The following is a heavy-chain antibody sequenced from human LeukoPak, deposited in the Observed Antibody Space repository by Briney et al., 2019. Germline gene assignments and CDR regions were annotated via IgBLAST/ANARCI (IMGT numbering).Heavy chain of an antibody. D-gene: IGHD3-10*01. CDR3: ARVRISWFGELAWFDP. Sequence: PSGTLSLTCAVSGGSISSSNWWSWVRQPPGKGLEWIGEIYHSGSTNYNPSLKSRVTISVDMSKNQFSLKLSSVTAADTAVYYCARVRISWFGELAWFDPWGQGTLVTVSS. V-gene: IGHV4-4*02. J-gene: IGHJ5*02. CDR2: IYHSGST. CDR1: GGSISSSNW.